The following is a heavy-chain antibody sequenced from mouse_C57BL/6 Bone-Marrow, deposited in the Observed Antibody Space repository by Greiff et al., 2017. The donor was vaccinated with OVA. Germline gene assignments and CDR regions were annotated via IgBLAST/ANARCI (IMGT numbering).Heavy chain of an antibody. J-gene: IGHJ2*01. V-gene: IGHV1-22*01. CDR2: INPNNGGT. CDR1: GYTFTDYN. D-gene: IGHD1-1*01. CDR3: ARWGDYGSSYDD. Sequence: EVKLQESGPELVKPGASVKMSCKASGYTFTDYNMHWVKQSHGKSLEWIGYINPNNGGTSYNQKFKGKATLTVNKSSSTAYMEIRSLTSEDSAVYYCARWGDYGSSYDDWGQGTTLTVSS.